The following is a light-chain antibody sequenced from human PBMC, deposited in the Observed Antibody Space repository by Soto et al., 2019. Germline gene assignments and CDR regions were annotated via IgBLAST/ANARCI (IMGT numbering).Light chain of an antibody. J-gene: IGKJ2*01. Sequence: EIVLTQSPGTLSLSPGERATLSCRASQTVSSSYLAWYQQKPGQAPRLLIYGASSRATGIADRFSGSGSGTDFTLTISRLEPEDSAGYYCQQYGSSPPYTFGQGTKLEIK. CDR1: QTVSSSY. CDR3: QQYGSSPPYT. V-gene: IGKV3-20*01. CDR2: GAS.